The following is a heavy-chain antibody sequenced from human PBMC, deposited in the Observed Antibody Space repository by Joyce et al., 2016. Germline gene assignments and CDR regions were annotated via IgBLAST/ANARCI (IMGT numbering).Heavy chain of an antibody. D-gene: IGHD3-22*01. CDR3: AGGDEYYHGSSGYFYYNGMDV. Sequence: QVHLVQSGGEVKKPGASVKVSCKASGYTFTKYGISWVRQAPGQGLGWMGWISGKNGNTNVAKSLQGIVTMTTDTSTSTAYMELRSLRSDDTAVYYCAGGDEYYHGSSGYFYYNGMDVWGQGTTVTVSS. CDR2: ISGKNGNT. V-gene: IGHV1-18*04. CDR1: GYTFTKYG. J-gene: IGHJ6*02.